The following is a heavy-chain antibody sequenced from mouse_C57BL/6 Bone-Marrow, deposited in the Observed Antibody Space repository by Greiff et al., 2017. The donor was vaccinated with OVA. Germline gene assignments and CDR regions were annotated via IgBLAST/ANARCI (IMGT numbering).Heavy chain of an antibody. CDR3: TGIYYDYDRAWFAY. D-gene: IGHD2-4*01. Sequence: EVQRVESGGGLVQPGGSMKLSCVASGFTFSNYWMNWVRQSPEKGLEWVAQIRLKSDNYATHYAESVKGRFTISRDDSKSSFYLQMNNLRAEDTVIYYCTGIYYDYDRAWFAYWGQGTLVTVSA. V-gene: IGHV6-3*01. CDR2: IRLKSDNYAT. J-gene: IGHJ3*01. CDR1: GFTFSNYW.